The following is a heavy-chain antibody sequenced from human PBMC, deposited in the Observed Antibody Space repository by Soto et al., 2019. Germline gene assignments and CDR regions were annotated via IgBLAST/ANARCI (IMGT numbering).Heavy chain of an antibody. V-gene: IGHV3-30*18. D-gene: IGHD3-10*01. CDR2: ISGDGSKK. Sequence: PGGSLRLSCAVSVLRLSGYGMHWVRQAPGKGLEWLAAISGDGSKKYFGDSVKGRFTISRDNSKNTLDLQINSLRVEDTAVYYCAKDRELFRNNSQPQVVWGQG. J-gene: IGHJ4*02. CDR3: AKDRELFRNNSQPQVV. CDR1: VLRLSGYG.